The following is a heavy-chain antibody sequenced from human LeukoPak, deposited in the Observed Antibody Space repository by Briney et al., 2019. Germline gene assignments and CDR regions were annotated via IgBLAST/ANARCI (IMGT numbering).Heavy chain of an antibody. J-gene: IGHJ1*01. V-gene: IGHV1-69*13. CDR2: IIPIFGTA. D-gene: IGHD6-19*01. CDR3: ARDPYSSGWSQYFQH. CDR1: GYTFTSYD. Sequence: VASVKVSCKASGYTFTSYDINWVRRTGQGLEWMGGIIPIFGTANYAQKFQGRVTITADESTSTAYMELGSLRSEDTAVYYCARDPYSSGWSQYFQHWGQGTLVTVSS.